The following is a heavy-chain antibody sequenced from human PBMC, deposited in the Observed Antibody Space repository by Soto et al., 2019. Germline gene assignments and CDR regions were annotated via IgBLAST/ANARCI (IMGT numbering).Heavy chain of an antibody. CDR2: ISKDGSVQ. J-gene: IGHJ4*02. Sequence: QVQLVESGGRVVQPGRSLRLSCAASGFMFNRYAIHWVRQIPGKGLEWVAVISKDGSVQYYADSVRGRFFISRDKSKDTVYLEMNSLRVEDTALFFCAPSRSGAVPDSFGYWGQGTPVTVSS. V-gene: IGHV3-30-3*01. CDR1: GFMFNRYA. D-gene: IGHD3-3*01. CDR3: APSRSGAVPDSFGY.